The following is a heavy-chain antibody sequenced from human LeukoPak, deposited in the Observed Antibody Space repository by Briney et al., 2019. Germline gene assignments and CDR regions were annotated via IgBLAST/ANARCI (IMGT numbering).Heavy chain of an antibody. CDR3: ARDRGITTARGVPSWFDP. D-gene: IGHD3-10*01. CDR2: IYTTGSP. V-gene: IGHV4-61*02. CDR1: GGSINSGTYY. J-gene: IGHJ5*02. Sequence: SETLSLTCTVSGGSINSGTYYWTWIPQPAGKGLEWIGRIYTTGSPSYNPSLKSRVTISIDTSKNQFSLNLNSVSAADTAVYFCARDRGITTARGVPSWFDPWGQGTLVTVSS.